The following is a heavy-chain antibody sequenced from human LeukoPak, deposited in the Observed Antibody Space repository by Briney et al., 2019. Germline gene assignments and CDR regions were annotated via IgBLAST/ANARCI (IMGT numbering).Heavy chain of an antibody. V-gene: IGHV3-48*01. CDR3: ARDYDFWSGFFDY. CDR1: GFTFSSHS. D-gene: IGHD3-3*01. CDR2: ISSSGSVI. Sequence: GGSLRLSCAASGFTFSSHSMNWVRQAPGKGLEWVSYISSSGSVIYYADSVEGRFTISRDNAKNSLYLQMNSLRAEDTAVYYCARDYDFWSGFFDYWGQGTLVTVSS. J-gene: IGHJ4*02.